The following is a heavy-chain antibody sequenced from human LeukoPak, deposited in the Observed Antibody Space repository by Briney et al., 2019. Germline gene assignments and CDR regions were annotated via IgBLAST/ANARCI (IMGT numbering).Heavy chain of an antibody. CDR1: GFTFSSYA. V-gene: IGHV3-23*01. J-gene: IGHJ6*02. D-gene: IGHD3-10*01. CDR2: ISGSGGST. CDR3: AKQEVRGVIIRFRSRGMDV. Sequence: PGGSLRLSCAASGFTFSSYAMSWVRQAPGKGLEWVSAISGSGGSTYYADSVKGRFTISRDNSKNTLYLQMNSLRAEDTAVYYCAKQEVRGVIIRFRSRGMDVWGQGTTVTVSS.